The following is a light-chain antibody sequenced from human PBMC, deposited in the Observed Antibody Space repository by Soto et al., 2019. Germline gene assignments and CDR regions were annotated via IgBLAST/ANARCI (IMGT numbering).Light chain of an antibody. J-gene: IGLJ2*01. CDR3: VLYIGSGIFL. CDR2: STN. V-gene: IGLV8-61*01. Sequence: VVTQEPSFSVSPGGTVTLTCGLSSGSVSTSYYPSWYQQTPGQAPRTLIYSTNTRSSGVPDRFSGSILGNKAALTITGAQSDDESDYYCVLYIGSGIFLFGGGTKLTVL. CDR1: SGSVSTSYY.